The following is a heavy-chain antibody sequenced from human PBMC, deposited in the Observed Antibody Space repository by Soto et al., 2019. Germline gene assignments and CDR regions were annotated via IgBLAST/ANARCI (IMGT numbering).Heavy chain of an antibody. V-gene: IGHV3-23*01. D-gene: IGHD3-10*01. CDR1: GFTFSSYA. Sequence: EVQLLESGGGLVQPGGSLRLSCAASGFTFSSYAMSWVRQAPGKGLEWVSAISGSGGSTYYADSVKGRFTISRDNSKNTLYLQMNSLRAEDTAVYDCATPLARGVINWFDPWGQGTLVTVSS. J-gene: IGHJ5*02. CDR2: ISGSGGST. CDR3: ATPLARGVINWFDP.